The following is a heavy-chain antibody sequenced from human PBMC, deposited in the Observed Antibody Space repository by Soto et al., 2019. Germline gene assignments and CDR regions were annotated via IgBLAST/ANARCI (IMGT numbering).Heavy chain of an antibody. CDR1: GFTFSNST. D-gene: IGHD3-22*01. V-gene: IGHV3-21*01. CDR2: ITSSGSFI. Sequence: LRLSCAASGFTFSNSTMNWVRQAPGKGLEWVACITSSGSFIYYADSMKGRFTISRDDAKKSLYLQMNSLRAEDTAVYYCARVPAASDRTAFYYVSKFFYFDYWGRGTQVTVSS. J-gene: IGHJ4*02. CDR3: ARVPAASDRTAFYYVSKFFYFDY.